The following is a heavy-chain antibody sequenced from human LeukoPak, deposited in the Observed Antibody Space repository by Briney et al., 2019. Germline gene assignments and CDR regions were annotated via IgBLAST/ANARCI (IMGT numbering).Heavy chain of an antibody. CDR3: ARDTAMDYGMGV. D-gene: IGHD5-18*01. CDR2: ISSSSSYI. CDR1: GFTFSSYS. V-gene: IGHV3-21*01. Sequence: GGSLRLSCAASGFTFSSYSMNWVRQAPGKGLEWVSSISSSSSYIYYADSVKGRFTISRDNAKNSLYLQMNSLRAEDTAVYYCARDTAMDYGMGVWGQGTTVTVSS. J-gene: IGHJ6*02.